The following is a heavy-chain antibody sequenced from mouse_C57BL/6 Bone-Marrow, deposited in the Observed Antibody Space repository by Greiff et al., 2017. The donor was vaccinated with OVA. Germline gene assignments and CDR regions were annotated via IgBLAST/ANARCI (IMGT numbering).Heavy chain of an antibody. D-gene: IGHD1-1*01. CDR2: INPGSGGT. J-gene: IGHJ3*02. CDR3: ARRDTTVVG. V-gene: IGHV1-54*01. Sequence: QVQLQQSGAELVRPGTSVKVSCKASGYAFTNYLIEWVKQRPGQGLEWIGVINPGSGGTNYNEKFKGKATLTADKSSSTAYMQLSSLTSEDSAVYFCARRDTTVVGWGQGTLVTVSA. CDR1: GYAFTNYL.